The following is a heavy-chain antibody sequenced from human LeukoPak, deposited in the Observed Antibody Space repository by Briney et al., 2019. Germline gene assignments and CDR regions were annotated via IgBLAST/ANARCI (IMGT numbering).Heavy chain of an antibody. CDR3: ARRPDYGGTPTFDY. CDR2: IYSDGST. D-gene: IGHD4-23*01. V-gene: IGHV3-66*01. J-gene: IGHJ4*02. Sequence: GGSLRLSCAASGLTVTSNYMSWVRQAPGKGLEWVSVIYSDGSTYYADSVKGRFSISRDNSKNTLYLQLNGLRVEDTAVYYCARRPDYGGTPTFDYWGQGTLVTVSS. CDR1: GLTVTSNY.